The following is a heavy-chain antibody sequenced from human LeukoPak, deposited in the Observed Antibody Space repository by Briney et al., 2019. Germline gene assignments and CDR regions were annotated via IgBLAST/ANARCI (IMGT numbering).Heavy chain of an antibody. CDR1: GFTFSSYS. CDR2: ISSSSST. D-gene: IGHD1-26*01. CDR3: VRDRGTYRPIDY. Sequence: GGSLRLSCAASGFTFSSYSMSWVRQAPGKGLEWVSSISSSSSTNYADSVKGRFTISRDNAKNSLYLQMNSPRAEDTAIYYCVRDRGTYRPIDYWGQGTLVTVSS. V-gene: IGHV3-21*04. J-gene: IGHJ4*02.